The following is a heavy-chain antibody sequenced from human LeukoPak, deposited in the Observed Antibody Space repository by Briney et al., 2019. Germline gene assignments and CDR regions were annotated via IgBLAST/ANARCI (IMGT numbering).Heavy chain of an antibody. CDR2: IRPDGSDE. D-gene: IGHD1/OR15-1a*01. Sequence: GGSLRLSCVVSGFTFSSYWMSWVRQAPGKGLEWVANIRPDGSDEYYVDSVKGRFTISRDNAKNSLYLQMSSLRAEDTAVYYCAREGTDYWGQGTLVTVSS. V-gene: IGHV3-7*01. CDR1: GFTFSSYW. CDR3: AREGTDY. J-gene: IGHJ4*02.